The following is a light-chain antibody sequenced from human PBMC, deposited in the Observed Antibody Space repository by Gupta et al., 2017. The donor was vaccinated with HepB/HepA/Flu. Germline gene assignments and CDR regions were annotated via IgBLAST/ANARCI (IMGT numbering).Light chain of an antibody. V-gene: IGKV1-39*01. Sequence: DIQMTQPPSPLSASVGARVTITCRASQNIFRYLSWYQQKPGKAPKLLIYSASSLQSGVPLRFSGSGSGTDFTLTITSLQPEDFATYYCQQSYSIPLAFGQGTKVQIK. CDR1: QNIFRY. J-gene: IGKJ1*01. CDR2: SAS. CDR3: QQSYSIPLA.